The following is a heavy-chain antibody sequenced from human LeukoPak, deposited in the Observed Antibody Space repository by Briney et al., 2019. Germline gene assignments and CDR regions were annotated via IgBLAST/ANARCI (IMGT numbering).Heavy chain of an antibody. CDR3: ARDRLYCSGGSCYSWWFDP. CDR1: GYTFTSYA. CDR2: IIPIFGTA. Sequence: SVKVSCKASGYTFTSYAMHWVRQAPGQGLEWMGGIIPIFGTANYAQKFQGRVTITADESTSTAYMELSSLRSEDTAVYYCARDRLYCSGGSCYSWWFDPWGQGTLVTVSS. D-gene: IGHD2-15*01. J-gene: IGHJ5*02. V-gene: IGHV1-69*13.